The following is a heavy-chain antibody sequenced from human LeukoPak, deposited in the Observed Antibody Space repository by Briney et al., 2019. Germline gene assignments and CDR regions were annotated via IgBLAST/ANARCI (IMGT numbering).Heavy chain of an antibody. CDR2: ISYDGGHK. Sequence: GGSLRLSCAASGFTFSTYGMHWVRQAPGKGLEWVAVISYDGGHKYYADSVKGRFTISRDNSKNTLYLQMNSPRAEDTAVYYCAKDVAVADVLAYWGQGTLVTVSS. V-gene: IGHV3-30*18. J-gene: IGHJ4*02. CDR1: GFTFSTYG. D-gene: IGHD6-13*01. CDR3: AKDVAVADVLAY.